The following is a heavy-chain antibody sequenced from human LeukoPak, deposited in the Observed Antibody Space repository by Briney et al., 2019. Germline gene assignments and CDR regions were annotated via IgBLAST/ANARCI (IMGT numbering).Heavy chain of an antibody. CDR3: ARTSYDSSGYYFDY. Sequence: PSETLSLTCAVYGGSFSGHYWSWIRQSPGKGLEWIGEINRGGSTNNNPSLKSRVTTSVDTSKNQFSLKLSSVTAADTAVYYCARTSYDSSGYYFDYWGQGTLVTVSS. V-gene: IGHV4-34*01. CDR1: GGSFSGHY. D-gene: IGHD3-22*01. CDR2: INRGGST. J-gene: IGHJ4*02.